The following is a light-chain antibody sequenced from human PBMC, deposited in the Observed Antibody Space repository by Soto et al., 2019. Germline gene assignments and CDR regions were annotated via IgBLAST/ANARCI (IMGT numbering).Light chain of an antibody. CDR2: DNN. J-gene: IGLJ3*02. V-gene: IGLV1-51*01. Sequence: QSVLTQPPSVSAAPGQEVTISCSGSSSNIGNNYVSWYQQLPGTAPKLLIYDNNRRPSGIPDRFSGSKSGTSATLGITGLQTGDEADYYCGTWDSSLSAVFGEGTKVTVL. CDR1: SSNIGNNY. CDR3: GTWDSSLSAV.